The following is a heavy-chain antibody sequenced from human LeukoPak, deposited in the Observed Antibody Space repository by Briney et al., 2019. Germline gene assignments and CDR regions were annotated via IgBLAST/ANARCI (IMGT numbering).Heavy chain of an antibody. V-gene: IGHV1-18*01. Sequence: ASVKVSCKASGYTFTSYGISWVRQAPGQGLEWMGWISAYNGNINYAQKLQGRVTMTTDTSTSTAYMELRSLRSDDTAVYYCARGVLLPTVTYYMDVWGKGTTVTISS. CDR2: ISAYNGNI. CDR3: ARGVLLPTVTYYMDV. CDR1: GYTFTSYG. D-gene: IGHD4-17*01. J-gene: IGHJ6*03.